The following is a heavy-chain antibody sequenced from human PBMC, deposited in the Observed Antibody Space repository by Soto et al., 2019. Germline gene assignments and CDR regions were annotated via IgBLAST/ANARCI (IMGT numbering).Heavy chain of an antibody. J-gene: IGHJ4*02. CDR3: AKSPVGTTLGLFDY. CDR1: GFTFDDSA. CDR2: ISWNSGSI. D-gene: IGHD1-26*01. V-gene: IGHV3-9*01. Sequence: PGGSLRLSCAASGFTFDDSAMHWVRQAPGKGLEWVSGISWNSGSIDYADSVKGRFTISRDNAKNSLYLQMNSLRIEDTAFYYCAKSPVGTTLGLFDYWGRGTLVTVSS.